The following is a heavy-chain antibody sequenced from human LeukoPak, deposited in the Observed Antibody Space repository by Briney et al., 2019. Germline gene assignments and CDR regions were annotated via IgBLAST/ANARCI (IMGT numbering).Heavy chain of an antibody. CDR3: AKVGSYERYFDY. V-gene: IGHV4-38-2*02. J-gene: IGHJ4*02. CDR1: GYSISSGYY. CDR2: IYHSGST. Sequence: SETLSLTCTVSGYSISSGYYWGWIRQPPGKGLEWIGSIYHSGSTYYNPSLKSRVTISVDTSKNQFSLKLSSVTAADTAVYYCAKVGSYERYFDYWGQGTLVTVSS. D-gene: IGHD1-26*01.